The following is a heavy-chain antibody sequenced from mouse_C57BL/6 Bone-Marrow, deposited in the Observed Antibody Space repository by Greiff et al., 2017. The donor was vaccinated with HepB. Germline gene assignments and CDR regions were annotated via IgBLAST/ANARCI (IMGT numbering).Heavy chain of an antibody. CDR2: ILPGSGST. CDR1: GYTFTGYW. Sequence: VQLVESGAELMKPGASVKLSCKATGYTFTGYWIEWVKQRPGHGLEWIGEILPGSGSTNYNEKFKGKATFTADTSSNTAYMQLSSLTTEDSAIYYCARRVYYGSSYGWYFDVWGTGTTVTVSS. D-gene: IGHD1-1*01. V-gene: IGHV1-9*01. CDR3: ARRVYYGSSYGWYFDV. J-gene: IGHJ1*03.